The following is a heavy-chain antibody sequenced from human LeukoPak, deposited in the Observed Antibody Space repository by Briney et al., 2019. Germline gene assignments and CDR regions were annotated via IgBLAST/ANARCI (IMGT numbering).Heavy chain of an antibody. D-gene: IGHD3-3*01. CDR3: ARVRTYYDFWSGYSYNWFDP. CDR2: IYYSGST. CDR1: GGSISSGDYY. J-gene: IGHJ5*02. V-gene: IGHV4-30-4*01. Sequence: PSQTLSLTCTVSGGSISSGDYYWSWIRQPPGKGLEWIGYIYYSGSTYYNPSLKSRVTISVDTSKNQFSLKLSSVTAADTAVYYCARVRTYYDFWSGYSYNWFDPWGQGTLVTASS.